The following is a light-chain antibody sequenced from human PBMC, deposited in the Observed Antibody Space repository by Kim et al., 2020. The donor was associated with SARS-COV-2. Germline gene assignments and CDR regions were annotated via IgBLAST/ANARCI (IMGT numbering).Light chain of an antibody. CDR2: YDS. CDR3: QVWDSSSDHPNWV. J-gene: IGLJ3*02. Sequence: SYELTQPPSVSVAPGKTARITCGGNNIGSKSVHXYQQKPGQAPVLVIYYDSDRPSGIPERFSGSNSGNTATLTISRVATGDEADYYCQVWDSSSDHPNWV. V-gene: IGLV3-21*04. CDR1: NIGSKS.